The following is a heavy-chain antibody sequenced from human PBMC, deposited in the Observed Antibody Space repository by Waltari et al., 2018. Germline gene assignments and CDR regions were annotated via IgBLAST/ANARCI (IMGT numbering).Heavy chain of an antibody. CDR1: GFTFSSYA. D-gene: IGHD1-26*01. CDR3: ANSGGSFPYYYYYMDV. J-gene: IGHJ6*03. Sequence: EVQLLESGGGLVQPGGSLRLSCAASGFTFSSYAMSWVRQAPGKGLEWVSAISGSGGSTYYADSVKGRFTISRDNSKNTLYLQMNSLRAEDTAVYYCANSGGSFPYYYYYMDVGGKGTTVTISS. V-gene: IGHV3-23*01. CDR2: ISGSGGST.